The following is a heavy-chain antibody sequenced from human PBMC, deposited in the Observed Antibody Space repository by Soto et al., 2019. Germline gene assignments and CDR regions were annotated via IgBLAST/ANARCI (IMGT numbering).Heavy chain of an antibody. CDR1: GFTFSSYA. CDR3: ARGPRLGLRLGELSSHFDY. J-gene: IGHJ4*02. D-gene: IGHD3-16*02. Sequence: GGSLRLSCAASGFTFSSYAMHWVRQAPGKGLEWVAVISYDGSNKYYADSVKGRFTISRDNSKNTLYLQMNSLRAEDTAVYYCARGPRLGLRLGELSSHFDYWGQGTLVTVSS. V-gene: IGHV3-30-3*01. CDR2: ISYDGSNK.